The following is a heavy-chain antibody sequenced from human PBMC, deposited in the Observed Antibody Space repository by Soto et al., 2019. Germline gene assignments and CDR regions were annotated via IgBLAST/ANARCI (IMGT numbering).Heavy chain of an antibody. CDR3: ARDRYYDSSGYYMVYYYYGMDV. J-gene: IGHJ6*02. D-gene: IGHD3-22*01. CDR1: GYTFTGYY. Sequence: ASVKVSCKASGYTFTGYYMHWVRQAPGQGLEWMGWINPNSGGTNYAPKFQGWVTMTRDTSISTAYMELSRLRSDDTAVYYCARDRYYDSSGYYMVYYYYGMDVWGQGTTVTAP. CDR2: INPNSGGT. V-gene: IGHV1-2*04.